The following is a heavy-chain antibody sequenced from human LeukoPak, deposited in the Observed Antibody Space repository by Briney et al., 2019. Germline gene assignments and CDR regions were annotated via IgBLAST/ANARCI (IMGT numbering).Heavy chain of an antibody. CDR1: GAAISDYF. V-gene: IGHV4-4*07. Sequence: SETLSLTCTVSGAAISDYFWSWIRQPAGKDLEWIGRISTTGSTYFNPSLQSRVRMSVDSSKTHFSLRLSSVTAADTAVYYCARGDLYYCDYWGHGTLVTVSS. CDR3: ARGDLYYCDY. J-gene: IGHJ4*01. CDR2: ISTTGST.